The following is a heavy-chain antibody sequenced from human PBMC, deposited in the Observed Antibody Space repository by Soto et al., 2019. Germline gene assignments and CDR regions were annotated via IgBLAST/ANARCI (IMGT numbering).Heavy chain of an antibody. CDR2: ISYDGNNK. D-gene: IGHD1-26*01. J-gene: IGHJ6*02. V-gene: IGHV3-30*18. Sequence: QVQLVESGGGVVQPGRSLRLSCAASGFTFSSFGMHWVRQAPGKGLEWVALISYDGNNKYSADSVKGRFTISRDNSKNTLYLQMNSLRAEDTAVYYCSNQQVRATDYDYHGMDVWGQGTTVTGYS. CDR1: GFTFSSFG. CDR3: SNQQVRATDYDYHGMDV.